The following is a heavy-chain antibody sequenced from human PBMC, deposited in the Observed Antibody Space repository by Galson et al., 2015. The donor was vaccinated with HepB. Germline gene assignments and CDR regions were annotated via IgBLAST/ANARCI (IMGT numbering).Heavy chain of an antibody. CDR2: ISSSSSYI. D-gene: IGHD5-18*01. CDR3: ARDTAMVFYYYYYGMDV. V-gene: IGHV3-21*01. Sequence: SLRLSCAASGFTFSSYNMNWVRQAPGKGLEWVSSISSSSSYIYYADSVKGRFTISRDNAKNSLYLQMNSLRAEDTAVYYCARDTAMVFYYYYYGMDVWGRGTTVTVSS. J-gene: IGHJ6*02. CDR1: GFTFSSYN.